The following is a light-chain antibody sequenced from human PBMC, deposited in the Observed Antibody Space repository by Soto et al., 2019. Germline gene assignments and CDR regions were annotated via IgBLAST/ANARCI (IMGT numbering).Light chain of an antibody. CDR1: QSVSSY. V-gene: IGKV3-11*01. CDR3: QHYNNWPPP. Sequence: EMVLTQSPATLSLSPGERATLSCRASQSVSSYLAWYQQKPGQAPRLLIYDASNRATGIPARFSGSGSGTDFTLTISSLQSEDFAVYYCQHYNNWPPPFGQGTKVDIK. J-gene: IGKJ1*01. CDR2: DAS.